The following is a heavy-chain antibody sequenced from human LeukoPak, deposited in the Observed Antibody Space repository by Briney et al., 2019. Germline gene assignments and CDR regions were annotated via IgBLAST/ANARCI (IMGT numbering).Heavy chain of an antibody. Sequence: GGSLRLSCAASGFTFSSYNMNWVRQAPAKGLEWVSYISSSSSTIYYADSVKGRFTISRDNAKNSLYLQMNSLRAVDTAVYYCASDYSGNYCIAFDIWGQGTMVTVSS. CDR3: ASDYSGNYCIAFDI. V-gene: IGHV3-48*01. CDR1: GFTFSSYN. CDR2: ISSSSSTI. J-gene: IGHJ3*02. D-gene: IGHD1-26*01.